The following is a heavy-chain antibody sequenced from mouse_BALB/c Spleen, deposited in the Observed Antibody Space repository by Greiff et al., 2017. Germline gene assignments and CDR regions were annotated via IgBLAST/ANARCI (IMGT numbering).Heavy chain of an antibody. J-gene: IGHJ1*01. CDR3: ARYYYGSSYWYFDV. CDR2: IWGDGST. D-gene: IGHD1-1*01. CDR1: GFSLTGYG. V-gene: IGHV2-6-7*01. Sequence: QVQLQESGPGLVAPSQSLSITCTVSGFSLTGYGVNWVRQPPGKGLEWLGMIWGDGSTDYNSALKSRLSISKDNSKSQVFLKMNSLQTDDTARYCCARYYYGSSYWYFDVWGAGTTVTVSS.